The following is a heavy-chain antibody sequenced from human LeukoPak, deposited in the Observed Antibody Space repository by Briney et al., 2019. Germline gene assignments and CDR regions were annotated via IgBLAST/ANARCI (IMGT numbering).Heavy chain of an antibody. D-gene: IGHD3-10*01. CDR1: GFTFSSYT. CDR2: ISITSDYI. V-gene: IGHV3-21*01. Sequence: GGSLRLSCAASGFTFSSYTMNWVCQAPGKGLEWVSSISITSDYIYYPDSMKGRFTISRDNAKNSLYLQMNSLRAEDTAVYYCARIISRTLGDAFDIWGQGTMVTVSS. CDR3: ARIISRTLGDAFDI. J-gene: IGHJ3*02.